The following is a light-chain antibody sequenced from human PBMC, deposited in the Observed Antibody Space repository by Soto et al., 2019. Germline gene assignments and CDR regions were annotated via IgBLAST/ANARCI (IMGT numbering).Light chain of an antibody. CDR1: QSVSSN. V-gene: IGKV3-15*01. CDR2: GAS. Sequence: ERVMISVAAAPFVSPGERATLSCRASQSVSSNLAWYQQKPGQAPRLLIYGASTRATGIPARFSGSGSGTEFTLTISSLQSEDFAVYYCQQYNNRPRTFGQGTKV. J-gene: IGKJ1*01. CDR3: QQYNNRPRT.